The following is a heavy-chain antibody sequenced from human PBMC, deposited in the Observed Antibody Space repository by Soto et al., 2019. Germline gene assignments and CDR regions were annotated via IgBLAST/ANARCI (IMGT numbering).Heavy chain of an antibody. CDR2: IYSGGST. J-gene: IGHJ6*02. Sequence: GSLRLSCAASGXTLSSNYMGWVRQAPGRGLEWVSVIYSGGSTYYADSVKGRFTISRDNSKNTPHPQMNSLSAEEKAVYYCARAVFVIGSWYAGGMDVWGQGTTLTVS. CDR1: GXTLSSNY. CDR3: ARAVFVIGSWYAGGMDV. V-gene: IGHV3-53*01. D-gene: IGHD6-13*01.